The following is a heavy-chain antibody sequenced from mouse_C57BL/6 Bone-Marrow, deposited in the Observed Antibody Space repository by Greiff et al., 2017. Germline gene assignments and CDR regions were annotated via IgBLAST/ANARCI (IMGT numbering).Heavy chain of an antibody. J-gene: IGHJ1*03. CDR1: GYTFTSYW. D-gene: IGHD2-3*01. V-gene: IGHV1-52*01. Sequence: QVQLQQPGAELVRPGSSVKLSCKASGYTFTSYWMHWVKQRPIQGLEWIGNIDPSDSETHYNQKFKDKATLTVDKSSSTAYMQLSSLTSEDSAVYYCARFGGYYVWYFDVWGTGTTVTVSS. CDR3: ARFGGYYVWYFDV. CDR2: IDPSDSET.